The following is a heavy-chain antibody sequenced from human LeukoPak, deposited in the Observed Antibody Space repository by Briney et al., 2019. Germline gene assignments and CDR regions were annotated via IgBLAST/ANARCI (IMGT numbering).Heavy chain of an antibody. J-gene: IGHJ2*01. D-gene: IGHD4-23*01. V-gene: IGHV4-61*08. CDR1: GGSVSSAGYY. Sequence: SETLSLTCTVSGGSVSSAGYYWSWIRQPPGKGLEWIGYIYYSGSTNYNPSLKSRVTISVDTSKNQFSLKLSSVTAADTAVYYCAGNHDYGGNPSYFDLWGRGTLVTVSS. CDR3: AGNHDYGGNPSYFDL. CDR2: IYYSGST.